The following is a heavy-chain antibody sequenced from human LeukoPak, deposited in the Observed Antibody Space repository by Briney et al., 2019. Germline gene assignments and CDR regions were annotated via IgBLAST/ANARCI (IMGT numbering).Heavy chain of an antibody. CDR1: GYTFTSYG. Sequence: ASVKVSCDSSGYTFTSYGFSWVRQAHAQGLERMGLISAYNGNTNYAQKIQGRVTMTRDTSTSTAYMELRSLRSDDTAVYYCARDEENEGTQQLVRFLTGIDAFDIWGQGTMVTVSS. D-gene: IGHD6-13*01. CDR3: ARDEENEGTQQLVRFLTGIDAFDI. CDR2: ISAYNGNT. V-gene: IGHV1-18*01. J-gene: IGHJ3*02.